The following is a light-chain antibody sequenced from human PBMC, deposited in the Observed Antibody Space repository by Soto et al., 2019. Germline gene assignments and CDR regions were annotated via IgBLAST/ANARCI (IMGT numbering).Light chain of an antibody. CDR1: QSVNSN. J-gene: IGKJ1*01. V-gene: IGKV3-15*01. Sequence: EIVMTQSPATLPVYPGERATLSCRASQSVNSNLAWYQQKPGQAPRLLIYVASTRATGIPARVSGSGSGTEFTLTISRLQSEDFAVYYCQQYDNWPRTFGQGTKVEIK. CDR2: VAS. CDR3: QQYDNWPRT.